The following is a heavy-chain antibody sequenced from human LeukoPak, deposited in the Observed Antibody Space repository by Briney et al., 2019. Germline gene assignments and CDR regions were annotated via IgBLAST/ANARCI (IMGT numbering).Heavy chain of an antibody. J-gene: IGHJ3*02. V-gene: IGHV5-51*01. CDR3: ARAPYYYDFSGYAAFDI. CDR1: GYSFTTHW. D-gene: IGHD3-22*01. CDR2: IYPGDSDT. Sequence: GESLKISCKASGYSFTTHWIGWVRQMPGKGLEWMGIIYPGDSDTRYSPSFQGQVTISADKSISTAYLQWSSLKASDTAMYYCARAPYYYDFSGYAAFDIWGQGTMVTVSS.